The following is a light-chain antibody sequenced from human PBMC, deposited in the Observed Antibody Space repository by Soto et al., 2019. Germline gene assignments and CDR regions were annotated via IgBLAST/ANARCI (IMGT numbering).Light chain of an antibody. Sequence: EIVMTHSPATLSVSPGERATLSCRASQSVSSNLAWYHQKPGQAPRLLIYGASTRATGIPARFSGSGSGTQFTLTISSLQSEDFAVYYCQQYYNWPRTFGQGTKVDIK. CDR2: GAS. CDR1: QSVSSN. CDR3: QQYYNWPRT. V-gene: IGKV3-15*01. J-gene: IGKJ1*01.